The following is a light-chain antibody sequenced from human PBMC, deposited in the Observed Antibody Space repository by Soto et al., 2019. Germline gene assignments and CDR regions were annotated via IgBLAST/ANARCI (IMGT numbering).Light chain of an antibody. CDR1: QSVSTN. CDR3: QQFGTSPT. CDR2: GAS. V-gene: IGKV3-20*01. J-gene: IGKJ1*01. Sequence: EVVLTQSPDTLSLPPGERSTLSCRASQSVSTNLAWYQQKPGQAPRLLIYGASSRATGIPDRFSGSGSGTDFTLTISRLEPEDFAVYYCQQFGTSPTFGQGTKVDIK.